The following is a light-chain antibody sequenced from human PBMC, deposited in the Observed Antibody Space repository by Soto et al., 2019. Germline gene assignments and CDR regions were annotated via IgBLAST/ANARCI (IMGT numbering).Light chain of an antibody. Sequence: DLQMTQSPSSLSASVGDRVTITCQASQDISNYLNWYQQKPAKAPKLLIYDASNLETGVPSRFSGSGSGTDFTFTISSLQPEDIATYYCQQYDNLPVTFGPGTKVDIK. J-gene: IGKJ3*01. CDR2: DAS. CDR1: QDISNY. CDR3: QQYDNLPVT. V-gene: IGKV1-33*01.